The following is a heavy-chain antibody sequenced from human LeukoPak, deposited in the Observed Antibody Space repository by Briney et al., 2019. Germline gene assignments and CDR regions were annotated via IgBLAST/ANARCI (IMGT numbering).Heavy chain of an antibody. D-gene: IGHD3-3*01. CDR2: INHSGST. V-gene: IGHV4-39*07. J-gene: IGHJ4*02. CDR3: ASSREFLEWLLPPFDY. CDR1: GDSITNNNYY. Sequence: SETLSLTCTVSGDSITNNNYYWGWIRQPPGKGLEWIGEINHSGSTNYNPSLKSRVTISVDTSKNQFSLKLSSVTAADTAVYYCASSREFLEWLLPPFDYWGQGTLVTVSS.